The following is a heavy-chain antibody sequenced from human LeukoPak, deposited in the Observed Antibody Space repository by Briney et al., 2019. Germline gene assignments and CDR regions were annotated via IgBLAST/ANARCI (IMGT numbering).Heavy chain of an antibody. Sequence: SETLSLTCTVSGGSISSGSYYWSWIRQHPGKGLEWIGYIYYSGSTYYNPSLKSRVTISVDTSKNQFSLKLSSVTAADTAVYYCARVGNYDFWSGYYTGGYYYYYMDVWGKGTTVTVSS. V-gene: IGHV4-31*03. CDR3: ARVGNYDFWSGYYTGGYYYYYMDV. D-gene: IGHD3-3*01. CDR2: IYYSGST. CDR1: GGSISSGSYY. J-gene: IGHJ6*03.